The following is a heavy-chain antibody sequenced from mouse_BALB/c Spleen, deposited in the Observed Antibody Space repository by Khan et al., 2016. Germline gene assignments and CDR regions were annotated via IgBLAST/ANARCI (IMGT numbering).Heavy chain of an antibody. J-gene: IGHJ3*01. CDR3: SGEISYHTSRGFAY. CDR2: IDHETGHT. CDR1: GFNIKDYY. V-gene: IGHV14-1*02. D-gene: IGHD2-12*01. Sequence: VQLQQSGAELVRPGALVKLSCKASGFNIKDYYLHWVKQRPEQGLEWVGWIDHETGHTIYDQKFQGKASMTADTSSNTAYLQLSSLTSEDTAVSYGSGEISYHTSRGFAYWGQGTLVTVSA.